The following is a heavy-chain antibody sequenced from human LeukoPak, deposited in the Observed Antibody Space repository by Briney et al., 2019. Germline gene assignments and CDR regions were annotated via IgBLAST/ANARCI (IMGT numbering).Heavy chain of an antibody. V-gene: IGHV4-59*01. Sequence: SETLSLTXSVSGDSINSNYWSWMRQPPGKGLEWIGYIYYGGSTNYNPSLRGRVSMSVDPSKNQFSLNLSSVTAADTAVYHCARLLAGCPGGRCRAHFDYWGQGTLVTVSS. CDR2: IYYGGST. CDR1: GDSINSNY. D-gene: IGHD2-15*01. CDR3: ARLLAGCPGGRCRAHFDY. J-gene: IGHJ4*02.